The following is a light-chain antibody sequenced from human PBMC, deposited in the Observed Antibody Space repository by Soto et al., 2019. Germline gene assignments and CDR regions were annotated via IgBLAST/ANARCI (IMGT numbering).Light chain of an antibody. CDR1: QSISSSQ. V-gene: IGKV3-20*01. J-gene: IGKJ3*01. CDR2: GAS. Sequence: EIVLTQSPGTLSLSPGERATLSCRASQSISSSQLAWYQQRPGQAPRLLIYGASSRATVIPDRFRGRGSGTDFVLTISRLVPEDFAMYYCQHYGSSVPITFGPGTKVDIK. CDR3: QHYGSSVPIT.